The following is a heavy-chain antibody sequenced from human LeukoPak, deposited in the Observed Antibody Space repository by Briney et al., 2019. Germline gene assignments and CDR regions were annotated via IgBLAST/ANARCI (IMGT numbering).Heavy chain of an antibody. CDR1: GGSISSSSYY. D-gene: IGHD4-17*01. CDR3: ARDSVVPTVTPDY. CDR2: IYYRGST. Sequence: TSETLSLTCTVSGGSISSSSYYWGWIRQPPGKGLEWIGSIYYRGSTYYNPSLKSRVTISVDTSKNQYSLKLSSVTAADTAVYYCARDSVVPTVTPDYWGQGTLVTVSS. V-gene: IGHV4-39*07. J-gene: IGHJ4*02.